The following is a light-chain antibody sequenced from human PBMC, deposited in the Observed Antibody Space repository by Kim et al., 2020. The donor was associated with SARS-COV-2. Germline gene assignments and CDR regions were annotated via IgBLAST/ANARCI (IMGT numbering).Light chain of an antibody. CDR2: KVA. V-gene: IGKV2-30*01. Sequence: DVVMTQSPLSLSATLGEPATISCRSSQSLVNSDGNTYLNSFQRRPGQSPGPPIYKVAKRDSWVPDRFSGSGSGTDFTLKIRRVEAENVGVYYCMQTTHWPPYTFGQGTKLEI. J-gene: IGKJ2*01. CDR3: MQTTHWPPYT. CDR1: QSLVNSDGNTY.